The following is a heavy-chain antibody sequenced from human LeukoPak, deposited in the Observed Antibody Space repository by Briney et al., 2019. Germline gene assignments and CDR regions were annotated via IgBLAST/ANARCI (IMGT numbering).Heavy chain of an antibody. Sequence: GESLKISCKGSGYSFTSYWIGWVRQMPGKGLEWMGIIYPGDSDTRYSPSFQGQVTISADKSISTAYLQWSSLKASDTAMYYCAILTYYYDSSGPRGYYFDYWGQGTLVTVSS. CDR1: GYSFTSYW. CDR3: AILTYYYDSSGPRGYYFDY. J-gene: IGHJ4*02. D-gene: IGHD3-22*01. V-gene: IGHV5-51*01. CDR2: IYPGDSDT.